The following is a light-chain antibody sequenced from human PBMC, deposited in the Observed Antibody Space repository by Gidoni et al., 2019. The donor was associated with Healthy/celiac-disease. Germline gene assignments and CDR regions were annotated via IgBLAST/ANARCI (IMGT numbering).Light chain of an antibody. Sequence: DIQMTQYPSALSASVGDRVTITCRASQSISSYLNWYQQKPGKAPKLLIYAASSFQRGVPSRFSGSGSGTDFTLPISSLPPEDFATYYCQQSYSTPQTFGQGTKVEIK. J-gene: IGKJ1*01. CDR3: QQSYSTPQT. V-gene: IGKV1-39*01. CDR1: QSISSY. CDR2: AAS.